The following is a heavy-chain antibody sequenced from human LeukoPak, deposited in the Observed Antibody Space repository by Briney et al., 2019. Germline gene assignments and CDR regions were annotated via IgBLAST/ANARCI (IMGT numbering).Heavy chain of an antibody. CDR2: IYYSGST. CDR1: GGSISSSSYY. CDR3: ARLRSGSDAHY. V-gene: IGHV4-39*01. D-gene: IGHD1-26*01. J-gene: IGHJ4*02. Sequence: SETLSLTYTVSGGSISSSSYYWGWIRQPPGKGLEWIGSIYYSGSTYYNPSLKSRVTISVDTSKNQFSLKLSSVTAADTAVYYCARLRSGSDAHYWGQGTLVTVSS.